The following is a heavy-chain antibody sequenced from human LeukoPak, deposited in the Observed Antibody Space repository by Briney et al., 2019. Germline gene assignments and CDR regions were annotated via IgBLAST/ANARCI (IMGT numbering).Heavy chain of an antibody. CDR2: ISTYNGSS. Sequence: ASVKVSCKASGYTFTSYSINWVRQAPGQGLEWMGWISTYNGSSNYAQKLQGRVTMTTDTSTSTAYMELRSLRSDDTAMYYCAKDRWRDGSSSFDNWGQGTLVTVSS. CDR3: AKDRWRDGSSSFDN. V-gene: IGHV1-18*01. D-gene: IGHD6-6*01. CDR1: GYTFTSYS. J-gene: IGHJ4*02.